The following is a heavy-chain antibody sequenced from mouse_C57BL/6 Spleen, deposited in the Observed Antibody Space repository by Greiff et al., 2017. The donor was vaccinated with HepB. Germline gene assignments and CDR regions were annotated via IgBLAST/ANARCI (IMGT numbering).Heavy chain of an antibody. Sequence: EVKVVESGGGLVQSGRSLRLSCATSGFTFSDFYMEWVRQAPGKGLEWIAASRNKANDYTTEYSASVKGRFIGSRDTSQSILYLQMNALRAEDTAIYYCARDAPYYYGSSYGYFDVWGTGTTVTVSS. D-gene: IGHD1-1*01. CDR1: GFTFSDFY. CDR3: ARDAPYYYGSSYGYFDV. V-gene: IGHV7-1*01. CDR2: SRNKANDYTT. J-gene: IGHJ1*03.